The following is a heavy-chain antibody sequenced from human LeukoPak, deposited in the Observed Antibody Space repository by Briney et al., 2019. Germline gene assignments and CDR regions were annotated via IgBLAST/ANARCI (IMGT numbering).Heavy chain of an antibody. V-gene: IGHV1-46*01. CDR1: GYTFTNYY. CDR2: INPSGGST. CDR3: AWLSDYGGKEDY. D-gene: IGHD4-23*01. J-gene: IGHJ4*02. Sequence: ASVKVSCKASGYTFTNYYIHWVRQAPGQGLEWMGIINPSGGSTSYAQKFQGRVTMTRDTSTSTVYMELSSLRSEDTAVYYCAWLSDYGGKEDYWGQGTLVTVSS.